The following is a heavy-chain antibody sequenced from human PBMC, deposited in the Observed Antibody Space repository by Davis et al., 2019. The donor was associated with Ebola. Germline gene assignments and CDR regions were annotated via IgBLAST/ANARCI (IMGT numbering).Heavy chain of an antibody. CDR3: ARDTRPCGGDCYDDTFDM. D-gene: IGHD2-21*01. V-gene: IGHV4-59*12. CDR2: IHHGGSA. Sequence: PSETLSLTCTVSGVSITTYFWSWIRQPPGKGLEWVGYIHHGGSANSNPSLKSRVTFSIETSKSQVSLKLTSVTAADTAVYYCARDTRPCGGDCYDDTFDMWGQGTMVIVSS. J-gene: IGHJ3*02. CDR1: GVSITTYF.